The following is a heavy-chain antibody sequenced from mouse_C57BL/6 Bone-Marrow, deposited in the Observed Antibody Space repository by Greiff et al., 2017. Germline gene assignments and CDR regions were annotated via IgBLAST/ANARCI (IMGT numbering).Heavy chain of an antibody. CDR1: GYTFTSYD. CDR2: LYPSDGST. CDR3: ASHLLLRVAY. J-gene: IGHJ3*01. Sequence: VQLQESGPELVKPGASVMLSCKASGYTFTSYDINWVKQRPGQGLEWIGWLYPSDGSTKYNEKFKGKATLTVDTSSSTAYMELHSLTSEDTAVYFCASHLLLRVAYWGQGTLVTVSA. V-gene: IGHV1-85*01. D-gene: IGHD1-1*01.